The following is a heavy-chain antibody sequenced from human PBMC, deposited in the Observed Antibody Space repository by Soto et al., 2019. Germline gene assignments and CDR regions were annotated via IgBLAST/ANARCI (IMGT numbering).Heavy chain of an antibody. Sequence: QVQLVQSGAEVKKPGASVKVSCKASGYTFTSYGISWVRQAPGQGLEWMGWISAYNGNTNYAQKLQGRVTMTTDTSTSTAYMELRILRSDDTAVYYCARDIAVAGHFDYYYYGMDVWGQGTTVTVSS. CDR3: ARDIAVAGHFDYYYYGMDV. CDR2: ISAYNGNT. D-gene: IGHD6-19*01. CDR1: GYTFTSYG. J-gene: IGHJ6*02. V-gene: IGHV1-18*01.